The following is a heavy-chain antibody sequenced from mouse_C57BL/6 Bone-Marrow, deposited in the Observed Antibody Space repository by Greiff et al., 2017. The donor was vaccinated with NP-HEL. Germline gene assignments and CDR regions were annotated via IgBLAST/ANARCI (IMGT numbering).Heavy chain of an antibody. D-gene: IGHD1-1*01. CDR1: GYTFTSYW. CDR2: IYPGSGST. Sequence: QVQLQQSGAELVKPGASVKMSCKASGYTFTSYWITWVKQRPGQGLEWIGDIYPGSGSTNYNEKFKSKATLTVYPSSSTAYMQLSSLTSEDSAVYYCARGDYYGSSFLRYFGVWGTGTTVTVSS. J-gene: IGHJ1*03. V-gene: IGHV1-55*01. CDR3: ARGDYYGSSFLRYFGV.